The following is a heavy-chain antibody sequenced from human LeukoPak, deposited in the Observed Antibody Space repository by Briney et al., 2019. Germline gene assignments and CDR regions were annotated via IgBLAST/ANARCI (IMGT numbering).Heavy chain of an antibody. J-gene: IGHJ4*02. CDR3: AKDLLDIVVVPAAMDPTPFDY. CDR1: GFTFSYYY. V-gene: IGHV3-11*01. D-gene: IGHD2-2*03. Sequence: GGSLRLSCAASGFTFSYYYMSWIRQAPGKGLEWVSYISSSGSTIYYADSVKGRFTISRDNSKNTLYLQMNSLRAEDTAVYYCAKDLLDIVVVPAAMDPTPFDYWGQGTLVTVSS. CDR2: ISSSGSTI.